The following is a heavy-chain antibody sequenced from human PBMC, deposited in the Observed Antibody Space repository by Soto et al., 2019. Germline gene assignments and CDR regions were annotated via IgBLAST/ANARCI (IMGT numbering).Heavy chain of an antibody. Sequence: QVQLVQSEGEVKQPGASVKVSCKASGYNFKSYGVSWVRQVPGQGLEWMGWISPNSGDTTYAQNLKGRVTISTDTYTATVFMELRRLRPDDTAVYYFAREMWTTGGPQSFFDFWGEGALVTVSS. V-gene: IGHV1-18*01. D-gene: IGHD4-17*01. CDR1: GYNFKSYG. J-gene: IGHJ4*02. CDR3: AREMWTTGGPQSFFDF. CDR2: ISPNSGDT.